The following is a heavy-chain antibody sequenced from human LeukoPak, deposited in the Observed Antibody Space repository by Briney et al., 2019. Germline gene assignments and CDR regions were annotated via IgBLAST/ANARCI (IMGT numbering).Heavy chain of an antibody. Sequence: SETLSLTCTVSGYSISSGYYWGWIRQPPGKGLEWIGSIYHSGSTYYNPSLKSRVTISVDTSKNQFSLKLNSVTATDTSVYYCARLDEMGAHYSDSRGHFDYWGQGIQVTVSS. D-gene: IGHD3-22*01. CDR2: IYHSGST. CDR1: GYSISSGYY. V-gene: IGHV4-38-2*02. J-gene: IGHJ4*02. CDR3: ARLDEMGAHYSDSRGHFDY.